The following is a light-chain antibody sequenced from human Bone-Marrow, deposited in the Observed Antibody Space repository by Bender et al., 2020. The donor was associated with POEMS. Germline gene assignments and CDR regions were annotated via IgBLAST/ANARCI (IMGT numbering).Light chain of an antibody. CDR3: SSYAVSNNLL. Sequence: QSVLTQPASVSGSPGQSVTISCTGTSSDVGGSNYVSWYQQHPGKAPKLMIYEVTKRPSGVPDRFSGSKSGNSASLTVSGLQAEDEGDYYCSSYAVSNNLLFGGGTKLTVL. V-gene: IGLV2-8*01. CDR1: SSDVGGSNY. CDR2: EVT. J-gene: IGLJ2*01.